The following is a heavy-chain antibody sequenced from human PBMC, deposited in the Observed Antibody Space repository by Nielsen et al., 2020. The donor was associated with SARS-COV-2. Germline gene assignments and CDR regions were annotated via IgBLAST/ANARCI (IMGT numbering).Heavy chain of an antibody. CDR1: GGTFSSYA. Sequence: SVKVSCKASGGTFSSYAISWVRQAPGQGLEWMGWINAGNGNTRYSQNFQGRVTITADESTSTAYMELSSLRSEDTAMYYCARSKVLGVIVHFGYWGQGTLVTVSS. V-gene: IGHV1-69*13. J-gene: IGHJ4*02. CDR3: ARSKVLGVIVHFGY. CDR2: INAGNGNT. D-gene: IGHD2-21*01.